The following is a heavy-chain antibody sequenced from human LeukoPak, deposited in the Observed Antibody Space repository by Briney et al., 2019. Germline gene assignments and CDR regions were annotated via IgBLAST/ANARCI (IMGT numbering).Heavy chain of an antibody. CDR3: ARDLDYSNYGVFYYYYMDV. CDR1: GYTFTGYY. Sequence: ASVKVSCKASGYTFTGYYMHWVRQAPGQGLEWMGRINPNSGGTNYAQKFQGRVTMTRDTSISTAYMELSRLRSDDTAVYYCARDLDYSNYGVFYYYYMDVWGKGTTVTVSS. J-gene: IGHJ6*03. D-gene: IGHD4-11*01. V-gene: IGHV1-2*06. CDR2: INPNSGGT.